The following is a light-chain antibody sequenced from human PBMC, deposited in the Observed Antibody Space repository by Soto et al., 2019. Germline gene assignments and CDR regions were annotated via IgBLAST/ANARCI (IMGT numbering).Light chain of an antibody. Sequence: DMQMTQSPSSLSASVGDSVTITCRASQGISNYLAWYQQRPGKVPKLLIFGASTLQSGVPSRFSGGGSGTEFTLTISSLQPEDVATYYCQMYNSALGTFGGGTKVEIK. CDR2: GAS. CDR3: QMYNSALGT. J-gene: IGKJ4*01. CDR1: QGISNY. V-gene: IGKV1-27*01.